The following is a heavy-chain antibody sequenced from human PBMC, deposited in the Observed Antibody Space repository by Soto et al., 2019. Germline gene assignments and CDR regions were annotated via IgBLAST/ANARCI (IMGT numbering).Heavy chain of an antibody. CDR2: ISAYNGNT. V-gene: IGHV1-18*01. Sequence: QVQLVQSGAEVKKPGASVKVSCKASGYTFTSYGISWVRQAPGQGLEWMGWISAYNGNTNYAQKLQGRVTMTTHTSTNTAYMELRSLRFDDTAGYYFARSGVWEPREYWGQGTLVTVSS. CDR3: ARSGVWEPREY. D-gene: IGHD1-26*01. CDR1: GYTFTSYG. J-gene: IGHJ4*02.